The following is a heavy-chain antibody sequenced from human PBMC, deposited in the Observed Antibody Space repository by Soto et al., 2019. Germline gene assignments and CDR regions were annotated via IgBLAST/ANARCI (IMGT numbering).Heavy chain of an antibody. J-gene: IGHJ5*02. CDR2: IYYSGRT. CDR3: ARYSSGHSP. V-gene: IGHV4-61*01. D-gene: IGHD6-19*01. Sequence: SETLSLTCSVSGGSVSTDSYYWSWIRQPPGKGLEWIAYIYYSGRTNYNPFLKSRVTISLDTSKNQFSLKLSSVTTADTAVYYCARYSSGHSPWGQGTLVTVSS. CDR1: GGSVSTDSYY.